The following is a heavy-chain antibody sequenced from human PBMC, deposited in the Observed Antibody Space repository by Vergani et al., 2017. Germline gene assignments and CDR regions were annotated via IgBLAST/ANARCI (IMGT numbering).Heavy chain of an antibody. J-gene: IGHJ4*02. CDR3: ASKRGACRAAYCHSYDF. Sequence: QVQLQESGPGLVKPSETLSLTCTVSGDSVISTDYHWGWIRQPPGKGLEWIGSMDYSGSTSYNPSLESRISISFEPAKNQFSLRLTSVTAADSAVYYCASKRGACRAAYCHSYDFWGPGTLVGVSS. D-gene: IGHD2-15*01. CDR1: GDSVISTDYH. V-gene: IGHV4-39*01. CDR2: MDYSGST.